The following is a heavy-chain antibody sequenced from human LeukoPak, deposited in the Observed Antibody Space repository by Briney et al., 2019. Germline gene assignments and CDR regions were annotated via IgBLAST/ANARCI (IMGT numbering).Heavy chain of an antibody. CDR3: ARDSSYYYDSSGYYYEGPFDY. D-gene: IGHD3-22*01. J-gene: IGHJ4*02. CDR2: ISGDAADI. Sequence: GGSLRLSCAAPGLTFSRYSMNWVRQAPGKGLEWVSAISGDAADIYYADSVKGRFTISRDNAKNSLYLQMNSLRAEDTAVYYCARDSSYYYDSSGYYYEGPFDYWGQGTLVTVSS. V-gene: IGHV3-21*01. CDR1: GLTFSRYS.